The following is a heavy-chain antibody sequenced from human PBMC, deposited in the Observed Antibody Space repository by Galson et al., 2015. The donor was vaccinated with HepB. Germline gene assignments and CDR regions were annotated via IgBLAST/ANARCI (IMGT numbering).Heavy chain of an antibody. CDR3: AKAPPGYSSSWYFLVY. CDR2: ISGGGGST. Sequence: SLRLSCAASGFTFNNYAMSWVRQAPGKGLEWVSAISGGGGSTYYADSVKGRFTISRDNSKNTLYLQMNSLRDEDTAVYYCAKAPPGYSSSWYFLVYWGQGTLVTVSS. V-gene: IGHV3-23*01. J-gene: IGHJ4*02. CDR1: GFTFNNYA. D-gene: IGHD6-13*01.